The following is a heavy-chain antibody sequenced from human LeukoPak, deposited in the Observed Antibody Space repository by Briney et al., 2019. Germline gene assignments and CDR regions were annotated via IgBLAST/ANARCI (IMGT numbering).Heavy chain of an antibody. J-gene: IGHJ6*04. CDR3: ARDMIVVVLSGMDV. D-gene: IGHD2-2*01. Sequence: GGSLRLSCAASGFTFSTYSINWVRQAPGKGLDWASSISSSSSYIYYADSVKGRFTISRDNAKNSLYLQMNSLRAEDTAVYYCARDMIVVVLSGMDVWGKGTTVTVSS. CDR1: GFTFSTYS. V-gene: IGHV3-21*01. CDR2: ISSSSSYI.